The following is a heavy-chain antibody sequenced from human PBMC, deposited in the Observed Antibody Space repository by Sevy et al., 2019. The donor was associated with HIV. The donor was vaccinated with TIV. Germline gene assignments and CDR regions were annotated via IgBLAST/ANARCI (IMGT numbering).Heavy chain of an antibody. V-gene: IGHV3-74*01. CDR1: GFTFSSYW. Sequence: GGSLRLSCSASGFTFSSYWMHWVRQAPGKGLVWVSGVNSDGSSTNYAYSVKGRFTISRDSAKSTLYLQMNSLRAEDTAVYFCVAANTWEDYWGQGTLVTVSS. J-gene: IGHJ4*02. D-gene: IGHD1-26*01. CDR2: VNSDGSST. CDR3: VAANTWEDY.